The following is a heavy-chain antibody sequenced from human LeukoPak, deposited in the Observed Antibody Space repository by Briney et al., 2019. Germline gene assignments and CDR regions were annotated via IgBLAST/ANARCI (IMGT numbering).Heavy chain of an antibody. CDR2: ISSSSSNI. V-gene: IGHV3-21*01. J-gene: IGHJ6*03. Sequence: GGSLRLSCAASGFTFSSYSMNWVRQAPGKGLEWVSSISSSSSNIYYADSVKGRFTISRDNAKNSLYLQMNRLRVEDTAVYYCAKGSGYEAKYYYYYMDVWGKGTTVTISS. CDR1: GFTFSSYS. CDR3: AKGSGYEAKYYYYYMDV. D-gene: IGHD5-12*01.